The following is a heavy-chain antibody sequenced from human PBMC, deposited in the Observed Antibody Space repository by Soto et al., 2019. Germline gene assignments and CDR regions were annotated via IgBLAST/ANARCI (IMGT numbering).Heavy chain of an antibody. V-gene: IGHV4-30-2*05. J-gene: IGHJ5*02. CDR1: WGSIGSGGYS. Sequence: SETLSLTCAVSWGSIGSGGYSWSWTRQPPGKGLEWIGYIYYSGSTYYNPSLKSRVTISVDTSKNQFSLKLSSVTAADTAVYYCARAGPAYYGGNPGRFDPWGQGTLVTV. CDR3: ARAGPAYYGGNPGRFDP. CDR2: IYYSGST. D-gene: IGHD4-17*01.